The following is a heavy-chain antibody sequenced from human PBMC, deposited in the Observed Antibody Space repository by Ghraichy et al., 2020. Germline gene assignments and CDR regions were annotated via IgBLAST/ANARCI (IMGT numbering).Heavy chain of an antibody. CDR2: INSGGSST. Sequence: GGSLRLSCAASGFTFSGYWMHWVRQAPGKGLVWVSCINSGGSSTNYADSVKGRFTISRDNAKNTLYLQMNSLRAEDTAVYYCARTNFNYHDYWGQGTLVTVSS. CDR1: GFTFSGYW. CDR3: ARTNFNYHDY. J-gene: IGHJ4*02. D-gene: IGHD2-8*01. V-gene: IGHV3-74*01.